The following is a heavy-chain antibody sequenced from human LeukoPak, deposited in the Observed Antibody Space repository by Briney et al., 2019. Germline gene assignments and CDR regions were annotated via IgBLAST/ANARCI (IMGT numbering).Heavy chain of an antibody. D-gene: IGHD3-10*01. CDR1: GGSISSGGYY. J-gene: IGHJ4*02. CDR3: ARVNYYGSGSYQYYFDY. V-gene: IGHV4-31*03. CDR2: IYYSGST. Sequence: SETLSLTCTVSGGSISSGGYYWSWIRQHPGKGLEWIGYIYYSGSTYYNPSLKSRVTISADTSKNQFSLKLSSVTAADTAVYYCARVNYYGSGSYQYYFDYWGQGTLVTVSP.